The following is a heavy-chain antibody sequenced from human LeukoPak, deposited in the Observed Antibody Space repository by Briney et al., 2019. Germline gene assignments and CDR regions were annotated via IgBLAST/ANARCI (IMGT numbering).Heavy chain of an antibody. V-gene: IGHV4-39*01. CDR1: GGSIRSSSYY. J-gene: IGHJ4*02. D-gene: IGHD6-19*01. CDR2: IYYSGST. Sequence: PSETLSLTCTVSGGSIRSSSYYWGWIRRPPGKGLEWIGSIYYSGSTYYNPSLKSRVTISVDTSKNQFSLKLSSVTAADTAVYYCASSSNNGWIFDYWGQGTLVTVSS. CDR3: ASSSNNGWIFDY.